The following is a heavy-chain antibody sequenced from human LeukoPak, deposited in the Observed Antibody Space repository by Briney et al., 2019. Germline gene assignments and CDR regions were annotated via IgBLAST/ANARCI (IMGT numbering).Heavy chain of an antibody. D-gene: IGHD3-10*01. CDR3: AGGNRGLLWFGELSNNWFDP. V-gene: IGHV4-34*01. Sequence: SETLSLTCAVYGGSFSGYYWSWIRQPPGKGLEWIGEINHSGSTDYNPSLKSRVTISVDTSKNQFSLKLSSVTAADTAVYYCAGGNRGLLWFGELSNNWFDPWGQGTLVTVSS. J-gene: IGHJ5*02. CDR2: INHSGST. CDR1: GGSFSGYY.